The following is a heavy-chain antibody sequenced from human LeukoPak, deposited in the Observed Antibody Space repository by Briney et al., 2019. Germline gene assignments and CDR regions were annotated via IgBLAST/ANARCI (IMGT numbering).Heavy chain of an antibody. V-gene: IGHV3-11*04. D-gene: IGHD6-19*01. Sequence: GGSMRLSCAASGLTFSDYYMTWIRQAPGKGLEWLSYISSSGFTIDYADSVKGRFTISRDNAKKSLDLQMNSLRAEDTAVYYCARSSGWSVPVDYWGQGTLVTVSS. CDR1: GLTFSDYY. CDR2: ISSSGFTI. CDR3: ARSSGWSVPVDY. J-gene: IGHJ4*02.